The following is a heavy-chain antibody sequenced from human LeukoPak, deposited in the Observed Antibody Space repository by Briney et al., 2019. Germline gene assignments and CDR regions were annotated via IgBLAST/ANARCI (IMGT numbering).Heavy chain of an antibody. J-gene: IGHJ4*02. V-gene: IGHV4-34*01. D-gene: IGHD3-16*02. CDR2: INHSGST. CDR3: ARRGNYYDYVWGSYRFDY. CDR1: GGSFTGYY. Sequence: SETLSLTCAVYGGSFTGYYWSWIRQPPGKGLEWIGGINHSGSTNYNPSLKSRVTISVDTSKNQFSLKLSSVTAADTAVYYCARRGNYYDYVWGSYRFDYWGQGTLVTVSS.